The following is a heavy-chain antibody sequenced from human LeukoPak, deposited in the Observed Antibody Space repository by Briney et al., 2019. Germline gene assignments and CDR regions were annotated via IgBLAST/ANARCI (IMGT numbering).Heavy chain of an antibody. CDR2: INSDGSST. Sequence: GGSLRLSCAASGFTFSSYWMHWVRQAPGKGLVWVSRINSDGSSTSYADSVKGRFTISRDNAKNTLYLQMNSLRAEDTAVYYCARGYGDYVVDWFDPWGQGTLVTVSS. D-gene: IGHD4-17*01. V-gene: IGHV3-74*01. CDR1: GFTFSSYW. CDR3: ARGYGDYVVDWFDP. J-gene: IGHJ5*02.